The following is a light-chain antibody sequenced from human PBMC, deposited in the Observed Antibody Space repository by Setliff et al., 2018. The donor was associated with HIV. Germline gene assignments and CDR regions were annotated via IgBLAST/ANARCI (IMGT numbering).Light chain of an antibody. CDR3: FSYTTSKILV. V-gene: IGLV2-14*03. CDR1: SSDVGGYSL. CDR2: EVS. J-gene: IGLJ3*02. Sequence: QSVLTQPASMSGSPGQSITISCTGTSSDVGGYSLVSWYQQHPGKAPKLIIYEVSNRPLGVSNRFSGSKSGNTASLTICGLQADDEADYYCFSYTTSKILVFGGGTKVTVL.